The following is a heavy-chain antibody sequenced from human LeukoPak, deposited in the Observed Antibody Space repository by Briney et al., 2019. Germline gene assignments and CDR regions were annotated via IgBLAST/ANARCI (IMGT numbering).Heavy chain of an antibody. V-gene: IGHV3-23*01. CDR3: AKYRGFGDSYDS. CDR2: IGGSGGST. J-gene: IGHJ4*02. CDR1: GFTFSSYA. Sequence: GGSLRLSCAASGFTFSSYATSWVRQAPGKGLEWVSSIGGSGGSTYYADSVKGRSTISRDTSKNTLYLQMNSLRAEDTAVYYCAKYRGFGDSYDSWGQGTPVTVSS. D-gene: IGHD3-10*01.